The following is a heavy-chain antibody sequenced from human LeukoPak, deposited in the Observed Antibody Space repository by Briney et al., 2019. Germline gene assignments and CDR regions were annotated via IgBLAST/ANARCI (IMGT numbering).Heavy chain of an antibody. CDR3: ARGGIVLMVYAYTDAFDI. V-gene: IGHV1-46*03. J-gene: IGHJ3*02. CDR1: GYTFTSYY. CDR2: INPSGGST. Sequence: ASVKVSCKASGYTFTSYYMHWVRQAPGQGLEWMGIINPSGGSTSYAQKFQGRVTMTRDTSTSTVYMELSSLGSEDTAVYYCARGGIVLMVYAYTDAFDIWGQGTMVTVSS. D-gene: IGHD2-8*01.